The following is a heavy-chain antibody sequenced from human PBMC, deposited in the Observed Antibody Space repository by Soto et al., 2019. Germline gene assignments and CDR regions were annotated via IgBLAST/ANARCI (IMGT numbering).Heavy chain of an antibody. CDR1: GGSFSGYY. Sequence: QVQLQQWGAGLLKPSETLSLTCAVYGGSFSGYYWSWIRQPPGKGLEWIGEINHSGSTNYNPSLKSRVTISVDTSKNQFSLKLSSVTAADTAVYYCAREARITGTTEGARNYGMDVWGQGTTVTVSS. V-gene: IGHV4-34*01. CDR3: AREARITGTTEGARNYGMDV. D-gene: IGHD1-20*01. J-gene: IGHJ6*02. CDR2: INHSGST.